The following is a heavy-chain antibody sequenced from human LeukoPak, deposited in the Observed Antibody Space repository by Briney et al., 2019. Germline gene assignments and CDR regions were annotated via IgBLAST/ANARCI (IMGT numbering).Heavy chain of an antibody. Sequence: ASVKVSCKASGYTFTGYYMHWVRQAPGQGLEWMGWINPNSGGTNYAQKFQGRVTMTRDTSISTAYMELSRLRSDDTAVYYCARELRITMIVVVSHAFDIWGQGTMVTVSS. D-gene: IGHD3-22*01. J-gene: IGHJ3*02. CDR3: ARELRITMIVVVSHAFDI. CDR2: INPNSGGT. CDR1: GYTFTGYY. V-gene: IGHV1-2*02.